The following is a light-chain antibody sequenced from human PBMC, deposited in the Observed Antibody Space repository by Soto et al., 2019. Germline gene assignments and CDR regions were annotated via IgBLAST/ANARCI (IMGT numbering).Light chain of an antibody. CDR3: QQYGSSPIT. Sequence: EIVLTQSPGTLSLSPGERATLSCRASQSVSNNYLAWYQQKPGQAPRLLIYGASNRATGIPDRFSGFGSGTDFTLTISRLEPEDFAVYFCQQYGSSPITFGQGTRLEIK. CDR2: GAS. CDR1: QSVSNNY. V-gene: IGKV3-20*01. J-gene: IGKJ5*01.